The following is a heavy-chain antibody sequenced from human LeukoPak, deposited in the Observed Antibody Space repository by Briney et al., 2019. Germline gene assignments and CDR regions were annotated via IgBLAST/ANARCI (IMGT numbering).Heavy chain of an antibody. V-gene: IGHV4-34*01. Sequence: PSETLSLTCAVYGGSFSGYYWSWIRQPPGKGLEWIGEINHSGSTYYNPSLKSRVTISVDTSKNQFSLKLSSVTAADTAVYYCARRVDDYVWGSYRPSWFDPWGQGTLVTVSS. CDR3: ARRVDDYVWGSYRPSWFDP. CDR2: INHSGST. CDR1: GGSFSGYY. J-gene: IGHJ5*02. D-gene: IGHD3-16*02.